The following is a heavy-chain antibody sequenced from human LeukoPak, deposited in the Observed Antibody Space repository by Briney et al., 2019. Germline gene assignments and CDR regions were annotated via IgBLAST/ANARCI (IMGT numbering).Heavy chain of an antibody. D-gene: IGHD2-15*01. V-gene: IGHV3-15*01. CDR2: IKSKTDGGTT. J-gene: IGHJ4*02. CDR3: TTLNDGSCPN. CDR1: GFTFSYAW. Sequence: GGSLRLSCAASGFTFSYAWMSWARQAPGKGLESIGRIKSKTDGGTTDYAAPVKGRFTISRDDSKNTLYLQMNSLKTEDTAVYYCTTLNDGSCPNWGQGTLVTVSS.